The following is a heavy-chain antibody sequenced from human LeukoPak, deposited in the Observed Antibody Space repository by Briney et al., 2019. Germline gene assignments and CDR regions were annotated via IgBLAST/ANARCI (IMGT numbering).Heavy chain of an antibody. V-gene: IGHV3-74*01. CDR3: IRGRSGSCDY. CDR1: GFTFSDYW. CDR2: VNSDGSST. Sequence: GGSLRLSCAASGFTFSDYWMHWVRQAPGKGLVWVSGVNSDGSSTSYADSVKGRFTISRDNAKNTLYLQMNSLRAEDTAVYYCIRGRSGSCDYWGQGTLVTVSS. D-gene: IGHD1-26*01. J-gene: IGHJ4*02.